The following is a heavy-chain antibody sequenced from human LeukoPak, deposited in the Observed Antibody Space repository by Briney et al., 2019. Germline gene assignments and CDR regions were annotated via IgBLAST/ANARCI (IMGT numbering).Heavy chain of an antibody. D-gene: IGHD3-10*01. Sequence: AGESLKISCNGSGYSFTSYWIGWVRQMPGKCLEWTGIIYPGDSDTRYSPSFQGQVTISADKSISTAYLQWSSLKASDTAIYYCARPSHGSGSQIDYWGQGTLVTVSS. CDR2: IYPGDSDT. CDR3: ARPSHGSGSQIDY. V-gene: IGHV5-51*01. CDR1: GYSFTSYW. J-gene: IGHJ4*02.